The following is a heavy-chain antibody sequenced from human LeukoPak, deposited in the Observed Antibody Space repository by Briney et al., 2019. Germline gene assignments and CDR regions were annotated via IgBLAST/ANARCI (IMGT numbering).Heavy chain of an antibody. CDR1: GFTFSSYG. CDR2: ISYDGSNK. D-gene: IGHD2-2*01. CDR3: AKDMRYCSSTSCYGGYYFDY. J-gene: IGHJ4*02. Sequence: PGRSLRLSCAASGFTFSSYGMHWVRQAPGKGLEWVAVISYDGSNKYYADSVKGRFTISRDNSKNTLYLQMNSLRAEDTAVYYCAKDMRYCSSTSCYGGYYFDYWGQGTLVTVSS. V-gene: IGHV3-30*18.